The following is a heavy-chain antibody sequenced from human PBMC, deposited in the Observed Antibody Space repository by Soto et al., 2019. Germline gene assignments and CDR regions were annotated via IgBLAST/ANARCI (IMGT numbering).Heavy chain of an antibody. J-gene: IGHJ5*02. V-gene: IGHV3-11*06. CDR1: GFTFSDYY. CDR2: ISSSSSYT. Sequence: PGGSLRLSCAASGFTFSDYYMSWIRQAPGKGLEWVSYISSSSSYTNYADSVKGRFTISRDNAKNSLYLQMNSLRAEDTAVYYCARDRTAAGSKRCFDPWGQGTLVTVSS. D-gene: IGHD6-13*01. CDR3: ARDRTAAGSKRCFDP.